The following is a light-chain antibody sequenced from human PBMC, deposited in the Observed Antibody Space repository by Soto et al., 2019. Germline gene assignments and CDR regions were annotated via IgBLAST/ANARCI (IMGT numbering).Light chain of an antibody. V-gene: IGLV2-14*01. J-gene: IGLJ1*01. CDR3: SSYTSSSIAYV. Sequence: QSVLTQPASVSGSPGQSITISCTGTSSDVGGYNYVSWYQQHPGKAPKLMIYEVSNRPSGVSNRFSGSKSGNTASLTISGLQAEDEADDYCSSYTSSSIAYVFGTGTKLTVL. CDR1: SSDVGGYNY. CDR2: EVS.